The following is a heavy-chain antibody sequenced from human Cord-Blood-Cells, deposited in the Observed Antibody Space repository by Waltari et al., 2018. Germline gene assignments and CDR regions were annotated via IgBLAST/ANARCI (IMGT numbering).Heavy chain of an antibody. V-gene: IGHV1-2*02. J-gene: IGHJ4*02. CDR2: INPNRGGT. Sequence: QVQLVQSGAEVKKPGASVKVSCKASGYTFTGYYMHWVRQAPGQGLEWMGWINPNRGGTNYAQTFQGRVTMTRDTSISTAYMELSRLRSDDTAVYYCARGEMATIDYWGQGTLVTVSS. CDR1: GYTFTGYY. D-gene: IGHD5-12*01. CDR3: ARGEMATIDY.